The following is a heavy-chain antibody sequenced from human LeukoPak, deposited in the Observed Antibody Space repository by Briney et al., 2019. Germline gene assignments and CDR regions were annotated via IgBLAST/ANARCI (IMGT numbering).Heavy chain of an antibody. CDR1: GYSISSRYY. D-gene: IGHD3-10*01. CDR3: ARQYYYGSFHMDV. Sequence: SETLSLTCTVSGYSISSRYYWGWIRQPPGKGLEWIGSIYYGGSTNYNPSLKSRVTISVDTSKNQFSLKLSSVTAADTAVYYCARQYYYGSFHMDVWGKGTTVTISS. V-gene: IGHV4-38-2*02. J-gene: IGHJ6*03. CDR2: IYYGGST.